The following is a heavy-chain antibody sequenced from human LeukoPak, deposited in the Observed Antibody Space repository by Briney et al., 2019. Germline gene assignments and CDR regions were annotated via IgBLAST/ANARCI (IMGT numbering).Heavy chain of an antibody. CDR2: ISSSSSYI. D-gene: IGHD2-15*01. CDR3: ARDYCSGGSCYRTDPLDY. Sequence: PGGSQRLSCAASGFTFSSYSMNWVRQAPGKGLEWVSSISSSSSYIYYADSVKGRFTISRDNAKNSLYLQMNSLRAEDTAVYYCARDYCSGGSCYRTDPLDYWGQGTLVTVSS. CDR1: GFTFSSYS. J-gene: IGHJ4*02. V-gene: IGHV3-21*01.